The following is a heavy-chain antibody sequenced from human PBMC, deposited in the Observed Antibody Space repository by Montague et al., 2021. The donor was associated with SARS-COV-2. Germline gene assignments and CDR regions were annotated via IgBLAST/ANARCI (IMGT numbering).Heavy chain of an antibody. CDR3: ARDLGAVVVATITYYYYGMDV. Sequence: SLRLSCAASGFTFSSYWMSWVRQAPGKGLEWVANIKQDGSEKYYVDSVKGRFTISRDNAKNSLYLQMNSLRAEDTAVYYCARDLGAVVVATITYYYYGMDVWGQGTTVTVSS. V-gene: IGHV3-7*03. CDR2: IKQDGSEK. D-gene: IGHD2-15*01. CDR1: GFTFSSYW. J-gene: IGHJ6*02.